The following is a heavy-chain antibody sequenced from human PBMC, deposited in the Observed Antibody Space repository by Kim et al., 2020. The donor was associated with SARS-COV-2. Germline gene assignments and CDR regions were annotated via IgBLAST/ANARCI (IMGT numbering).Heavy chain of an antibody. Sequence: SETLSLTCAVYGGSFSGYYWSWIRQPPGKGLEWIGEINHSGSTNYNPSLMSRVTISVETSKNQFSLKLSSVTAADKAVFYCARGLWIRVYGYICGSNSPRHYFDYWGQGTLVTLYS. CDR3: ARGLWIRVYGYICGSNSPRHYFDY. CDR1: GGSFSGYY. D-gene: IGHD3-16*01. CDR2: INHSGST. V-gene: IGHV4-34*01. J-gene: IGHJ4*02.